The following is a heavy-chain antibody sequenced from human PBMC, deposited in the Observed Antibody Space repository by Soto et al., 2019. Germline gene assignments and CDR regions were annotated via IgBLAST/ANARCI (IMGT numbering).Heavy chain of an antibody. CDR1: GYTLTELS. J-gene: IGHJ4*02. CDR2: FDPEDGET. Sequence: ASVKVSCKVSGYTLTELSMHWVRQAPGKGLEWMGGFDPEDGETIYAQKFQGRVTMTEDTSTDTAYMELSSLRSEDMAVYYCATLPVAWGQTTNDYWGQGTLVTVSS. D-gene: IGHD6-19*01. CDR3: ATLPVAWGQTTNDY. V-gene: IGHV1-24*01.